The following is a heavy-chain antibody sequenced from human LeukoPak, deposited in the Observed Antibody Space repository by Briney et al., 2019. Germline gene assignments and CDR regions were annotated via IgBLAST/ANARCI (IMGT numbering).Heavy chain of an antibody. CDR3: ARTYYGGPYFDY. CDR1: GFTFSSYW. CDR2: ISSDGSST. V-gene: IGHV3-74*01. Sequence: GGSLRLSCAASGFTFSSYWMYWVRQAPGKGLVWVSRISSDGSSTSYADSVKGRFTISRDNAENTLYLQMNSLRAEDTAVYYCARTYYGGPYFDYWGQGTLVTVSS. J-gene: IGHJ4*02. D-gene: IGHD4-23*01.